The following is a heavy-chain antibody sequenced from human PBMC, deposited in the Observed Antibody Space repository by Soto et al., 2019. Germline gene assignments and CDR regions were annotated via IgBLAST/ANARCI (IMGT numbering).Heavy chain of an antibody. CDR3: ARHGFYGDYSSNYFDP. CDR2: IYPSDSTT. CDR1: GDSFTHYW. J-gene: IGHJ5*02. V-gene: IGHV5-51*01. Sequence: ESLTISCTSSGDSFTHYWIAWVRQMPGKGLEYMGIIYPSDSTTRYSPSFQGQVTISADKSISTAYLQWNSLKASDTAMYYCARHGFYGDYSSNYFDPWGQGTLVTVSS. D-gene: IGHD4-17*01.